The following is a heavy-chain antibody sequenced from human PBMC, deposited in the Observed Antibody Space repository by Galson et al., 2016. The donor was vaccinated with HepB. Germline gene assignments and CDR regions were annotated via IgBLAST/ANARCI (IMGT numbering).Heavy chain of an antibody. Sequence: TLSLTCTVSGGSISSGGYYWNWIRQRPGKGLEWIGYISNSGSTHYNPSLKSRLTMSVDTSKNQFSLKLSSVTAADSAVYFCARVAAATLGYYYYYGLDVWGQGTTVTVSS. D-gene: IGHD2-15*01. CDR3: ARVAAATLGYYYYYGLDV. CDR2: ISNSGST. V-gene: IGHV4-31*03. J-gene: IGHJ6*02. CDR1: GGSISSGGYY.